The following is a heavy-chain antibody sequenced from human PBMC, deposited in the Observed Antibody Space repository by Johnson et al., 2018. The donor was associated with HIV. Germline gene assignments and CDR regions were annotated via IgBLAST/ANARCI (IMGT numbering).Heavy chain of an antibody. CDR3: AKQYYGSGGSVHAFDI. D-gene: IGHD3-10*01. J-gene: IGHJ3*02. CDR1: GFTFSTYD. CDR2: IYSGGST. Sequence: QVQLVESGGGVVQPGRSLRLSCAASGFTFSTYDMHWVRQAPGKGLEWVSVIYSGGSTYYADSVKGRFTISRDNSKNTLYLQMNSLRAEDTAVYYCAKQYYGSGGSVHAFDIWGQGTMVTVSS. V-gene: IGHV3-NL1*01.